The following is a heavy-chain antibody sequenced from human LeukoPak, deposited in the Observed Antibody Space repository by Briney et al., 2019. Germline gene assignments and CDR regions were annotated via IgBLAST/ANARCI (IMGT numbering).Heavy chain of an antibody. Sequence: GTLCLTRTVSRVALSGYDGSWSREPAGQGGEWRGDIYYSGSTNYNPSLKSRVTISVDTSKNQFSLKLSSVTAADTAVYYCARVRQQQLDHDAFDIWGQGTMVTVSS. D-gene: IGHD6-13*01. CDR3: ARVRQQQLDHDAFDI. J-gene: IGHJ3*02. CDR2: IYYSGST. CDR1: RVALSGYD. V-gene: IGHV4-59*01.